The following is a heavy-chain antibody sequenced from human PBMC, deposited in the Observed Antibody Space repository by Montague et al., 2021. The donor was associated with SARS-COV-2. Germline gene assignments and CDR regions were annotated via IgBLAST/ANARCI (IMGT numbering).Heavy chain of an antibody. Sequence: SETLSLTCGVLGGSFSGYYWSWIRQTPGMGLDRMGEINDSGSTLYKSSLQGRVAISIDTSNNQFSLKLPSVTAADTAMYFCTRENLGYEYYFDVWGQGTIVTVSS. CDR2: INDSGST. D-gene: IGHD5-12*01. CDR1: GGSFSGYY. J-gene: IGHJ4*02. CDR3: TRENLGYEYYFDV. V-gene: IGHV4-34*01.